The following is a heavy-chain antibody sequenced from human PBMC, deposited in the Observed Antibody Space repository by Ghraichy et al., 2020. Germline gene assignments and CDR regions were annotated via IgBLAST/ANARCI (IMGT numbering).Heavy chain of an antibody. V-gene: IGHV3-74*01. Sequence: GGSLRLSCAASGFTLSNYWMHWVRQAPGKGLVWVSRIKSDGSSRIYADSVKGRFTISRDNAKNTLYLHMNSLRAEDTADYYYAREYCSGGRCFFGTGGSHFDCWGQGTPVTVSS. CDR2: IKSDGSSR. J-gene: IGHJ4*02. CDR1: GFTLSNYW. D-gene: IGHD2-15*01. CDR3: AREYCSGGRCFFGTGGSHFDC.